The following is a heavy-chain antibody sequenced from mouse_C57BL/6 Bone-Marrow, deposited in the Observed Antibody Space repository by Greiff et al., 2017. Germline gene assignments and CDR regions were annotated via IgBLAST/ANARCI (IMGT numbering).Heavy chain of an antibody. CDR3: ARHGGYYGYDETMDY. Sequence: EVMLVVSGGGLVQPGESLTLSCESNEYEFPSPDMSWVRKTPEQRLELVAAINSDGGSTYYPDTMERRFIITRDNTKKSRYLQMSSLRSEDTALYYCARHGGYYGYDETMDYWSQGTLVTVSS. V-gene: IGHV5-2*01. CDR2: INSDGGST. D-gene: IGHD2-2*01. J-gene: IGHJ4*01. CDR1: EYEFPSPD.